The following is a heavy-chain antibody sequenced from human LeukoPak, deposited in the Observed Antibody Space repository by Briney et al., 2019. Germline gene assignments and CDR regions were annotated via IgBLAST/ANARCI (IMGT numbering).Heavy chain of an antibody. J-gene: IGHJ6*02. CDR3: AKEFPSPIYGMDV. Sequence: GGSLRLSCVASGFTFSSYWMNWVRQAPGKGLERVGTISPDGSDKYYVDSVKGRFTISRDNAKNSLYLQMDSLTAEDTAVYYCAKEFPSPIYGMDVWGQGTTVTVSS. CDR2: ISPDGSDK. V-gene: IGHV3-7*04. CDR1: GFTFSSYW.